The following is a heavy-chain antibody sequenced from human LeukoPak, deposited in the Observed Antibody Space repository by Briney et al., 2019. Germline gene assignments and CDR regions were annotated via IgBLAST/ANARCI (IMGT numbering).Heavy chain of an antibody. CDR1: VGSFSGYY. CDR2: INHSGST. Sequence: SETLSLTCAVYVGSFSGYYWSWIRQPPGKGLEWIGEINHSGSTNYNPSLKSRVTTSVDPSKNQVSLKLTSVTAADTAVYYCARWYSSGWAFDYWGQGTLVTVSS. CDR3: ARWYSSGWAFDY. J-gene: IGHJ4*02. V-gene: IGHV4-34*01. D-gene: IGHD6-19*01.